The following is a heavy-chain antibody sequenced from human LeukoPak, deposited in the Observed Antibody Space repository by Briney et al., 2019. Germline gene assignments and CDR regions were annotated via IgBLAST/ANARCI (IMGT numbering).Heavy chain of an antibody. D-gene: IGHD6-19*01. Sequence: GGSLRLSCAASGFTFEDYPMHWVRQAPGKGLEWVSLITWDGGYTYYADSVKGRFTISRDNAKNSLYLQMNSLRAEDTAVYYCARDRAVAGTLYYYYYMDVWGKGTTVTVSS. CDR3: ARDRAVAGTLYYYYYMDV. CDR2: ITWDGGYT. CDR1: GFTFEDYP. V-gene: IGHV3-43*01. J-gene: IGHJ6*03.